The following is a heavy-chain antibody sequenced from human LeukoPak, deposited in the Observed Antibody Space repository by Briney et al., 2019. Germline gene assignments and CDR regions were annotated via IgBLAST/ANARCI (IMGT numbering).Heavy chain of an antibody. CDR1: GYTFTDHD. D-gene: IGHD3-22*01. CDR2: MNPNSGNT. J-gene: IGHJ5*02. CDR3: ARDRVTMMAEGLDP. V-gene: IGHV1-8*02. Sequence: ASVKVSCKASGYTFTDHDINWVRQVTGQGLEWMGWMNPNSGNTGFVQKLQGRVTMTTDTSTSTAYMELRSLRSDDTAVYYCARDRVTMMAEGLDPWGQGTLVTVSS.